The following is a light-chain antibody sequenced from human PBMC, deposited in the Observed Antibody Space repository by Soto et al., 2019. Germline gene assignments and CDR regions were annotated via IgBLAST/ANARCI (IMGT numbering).Light chain of an antibody. CDR1: TGPVTSGHY. J-gene: IGLJ3*02. Sequence: QSVVTQEPSLTVSPGGTVTLTCASSTGPVTSGHYPYWFQQKPGQAPGTLIYDIDGKHSWTPARFSGSLLGGKAALTLSGAQPEDEADYYCLLFYRELRVFGGGTKLTVL. CDR3: LLFYRELRV. CDR2: DID. V-gene: IGLV7-46*01.